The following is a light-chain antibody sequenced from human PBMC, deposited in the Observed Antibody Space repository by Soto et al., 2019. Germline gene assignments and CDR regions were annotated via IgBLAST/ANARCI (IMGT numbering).Light chain of an antibody. V-gene: IGKV3-15*01. Sequence: ETVMTQYPATLSVSPGERATLSCRASQSVNSNLAWYQQKLGQAPRVLIYGASTRATGIPARFSGSGSGTEFTLSISSLQSEDFAVYYCKQYKEWPPFTFGQGTRLEVK. CDR3: KQYKEWPPFT. J-gene: IGKJ5*01. CDR2: GAS. CDR1: QSVNSN.